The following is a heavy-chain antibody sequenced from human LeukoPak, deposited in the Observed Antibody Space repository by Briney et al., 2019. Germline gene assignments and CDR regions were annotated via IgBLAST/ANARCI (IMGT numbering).Heavy chain of an antibody. V-gene: IGHV4-59*12. CDR3: ARIPMVRGTDYYYGMDV. J-gene: IGHJ6*02. CDR2: IYYSGSA. D-gene: IGHD3-10*01. CDR1: GGSISSYY. Sequence: PSETLSLTCTVSGGSISSYYWGWIRQPPGKGLEWIGYIYYSGSANYNPSLKSRVTISVDTSKNQFSLKLSSVTAADTAVYYCARIPMVRGTDYYYGMDVWGQGTTVTVSS.